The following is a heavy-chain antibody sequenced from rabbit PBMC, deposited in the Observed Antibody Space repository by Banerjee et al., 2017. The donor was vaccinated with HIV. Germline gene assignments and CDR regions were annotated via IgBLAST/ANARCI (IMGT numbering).Heavy chain of an antibody. CDR1: GFSFSSSYY. D-gene: IGHD1-1*01. J-gene: IGHJ4*01. CDR3: ARFVSGRGDYDL. Sequence: SFEESGGDLVKPGASLTLTCTASGFSFSSSYYMSWVRQAPGKGLEWIGWIYAGSSGSTYYASWAKGRFTISKTSSTTVTLQMTSLTAADTATYFCARFVSGRGDYDLWGQGTLVTVS. CDR2: IYAGSSGST. V-gene: IGHV1S40*01.